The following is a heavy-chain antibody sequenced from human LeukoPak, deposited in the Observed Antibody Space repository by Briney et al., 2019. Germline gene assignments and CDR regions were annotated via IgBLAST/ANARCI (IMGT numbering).Heavy chain of an antibody. CDR2: IYYSGST. Sequence: PSETLSLTCTVSGGSISSYYWSWIRQPPGKGLEWIGYIYYSGSTNYNPSLKSRVTISVDTSKNQFSLKLSSVTAADTAVYYCARDYTYCSGGSCYSNWFDPWGQGTLVTVSS. V-gene: IGHV4-59*01. CDR1: GGSISSYY. D-gene: IGHD2-15*01. CDR3: ARDYTYCSGGSCYSNWFDP. J-gene: IGHJ5*02.